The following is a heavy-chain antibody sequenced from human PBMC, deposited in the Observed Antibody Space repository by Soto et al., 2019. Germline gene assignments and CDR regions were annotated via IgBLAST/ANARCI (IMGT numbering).Heavy chain of an antibody. CDR3: ARQKAYGNYYYYMDV. J-gene: IGHJ6*03. CDR1: GGSISSGGYY. D-gene: IGHD4-17*01. V-gene: IGHV4-31*03. CDR2: IYYSGST. Sequence: SEXLSLTCTVSGGSISSGGYYWSWIRQHPGKGLEWIGYIYYSGSTYYNPSLKSRVTISVDTSENQFSLKLSSVTAADTAVYYCARQKAYGNYYYYMDVWGKGTTVTVSS.